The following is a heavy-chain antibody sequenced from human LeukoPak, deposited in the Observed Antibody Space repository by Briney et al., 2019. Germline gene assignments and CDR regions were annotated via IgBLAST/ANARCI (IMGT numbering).Heavy chain of an antibody. J-gene: IGHJ6*03. V-gene: IGHV3-64*01. CDR2: ISSNGGST. Sequence: PGGSLRLSCAASGFTFSSYAMHWVRQAPGKGLEYVSAISSNGGSTYYANSVKGRFTISRDNSKNTLYLQMGSLRAEDTAVYYCARDLGATLFYYYYMDVWGKGTTVTVSS. CDR1: GFTFSSYA. CDR3: ARDLGATLFYYYYMDV. D-gene: IGHD1-26*01.